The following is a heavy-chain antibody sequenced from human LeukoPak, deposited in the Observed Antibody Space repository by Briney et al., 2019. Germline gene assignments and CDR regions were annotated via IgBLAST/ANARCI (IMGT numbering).Heavy chain of an antibody. V-gene: IGHV3-74*01. Sequence: GGSLRLSCAASGFTFSSYWMSWVRQAPGKGLVWVSRINSDGSSRNYADFVEGRFTISRDNAKNTLFLQIDSLRVEDTAVYYCTRLKRSAPNWFDFWGQGTLVTVSP. CDR1: GFTFSSYW. CDR2: INSDGSSR. CDR3: TRLKRSAPNWFDF. J-gene: IGHJ5*01.